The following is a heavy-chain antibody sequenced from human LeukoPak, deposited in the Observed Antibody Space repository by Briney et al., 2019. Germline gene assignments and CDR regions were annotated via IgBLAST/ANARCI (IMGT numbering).Heavy chain of an antibody. CDR3: AKDIRGYNRPVDY. D-gene: IGHD3-10*01. CDR2: ISGSGSGT. CDR1: GFSLSSHA. J-gene: IGHJ4*02. V-gene: IGHV3-23*01. Sequence: GGSLRLSCAASGFSLSSHAMKWVRQAPGKGLEWVPAISGSGSGTDYADSVKGRFTISRDNSKNTVYLQMNSLRAEDSAIYYCAKDIRGYNRPVDYWGQGTLVTVSS.